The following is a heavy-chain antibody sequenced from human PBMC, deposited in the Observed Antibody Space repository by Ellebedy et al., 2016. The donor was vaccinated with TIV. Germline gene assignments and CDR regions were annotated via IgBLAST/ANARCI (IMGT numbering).Heavy chain of an antibody. V-gene: IGHV3-48*01. CDR3: ARGGYCSSTSCYPQRDY. CDR1: GFTFSSYS. D-gene: IGHD2-2*01. J-gene: IGHJ4*02. Sequence: GGSLRLSXAASGFTFSSYSMNWVRQAPGKGLEWVSYISSSSSTIYYADSVKGRFTISRDNAKNSLYLQMNSLRAEDTAVYYCARGGYCSSTSCYPQRDYWGQGTLVTVSS. CDR2: ISSSSSTI.